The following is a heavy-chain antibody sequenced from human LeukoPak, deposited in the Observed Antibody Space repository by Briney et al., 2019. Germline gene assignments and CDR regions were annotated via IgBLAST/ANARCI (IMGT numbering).Heavy chain of an antibody. CDR3: ASTYCTTTNCYIGY. J-gene: IGHJ4*02. V-gene: IGHV4-31*03. CDR1: GGSISSGGYY. CDR2: ICYSGST. Sequence: SETLSLTCTVSGGSISSGGYYWHWIRQHPGRGLEWIEYICYSGSTCYNPSLQSRITISVDTSKNQFSLKLRSVTAADTAVYYCASTYCTTTNCYIGYWGQGTLVTVSS. D-gene: IGHD2-2*02.